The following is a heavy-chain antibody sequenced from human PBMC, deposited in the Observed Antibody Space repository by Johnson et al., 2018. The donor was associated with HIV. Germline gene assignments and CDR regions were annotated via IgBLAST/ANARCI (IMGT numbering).Heavy chain of an antibody. V-gene: IGHV3-66*01. Sequence: VQLVESGGGLIKPGGSLRLSCAASGVTFSNAWMSWVRQAPGKGLEWVSVIYSGGSTYYADSVKGRFTISRDNSKNTLYLQMNSLRAEDTAVYYCAREDSAFDIWGQGTMATVSS. CDR2: IYSGGST. CDR3: AREDSAFDI. CDR1: GVTFSNAW. J-gene: IGHJ3*02.